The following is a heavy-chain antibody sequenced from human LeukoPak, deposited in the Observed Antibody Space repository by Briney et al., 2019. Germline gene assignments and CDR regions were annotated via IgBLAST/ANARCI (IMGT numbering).Heavy chain of an antibody. D-gene: IGHD3-10*01. V-gene: IGHV1-18*04. J-gene: IGHJ3*02. CDR2: ISAYNGNT. CDR3: ARGYYYGSGSDAFDI. Sequence: ASVKVSCKASGYSFTGYYMHWVRQAPGQGLEWMGWISAYNGNTNYAQKLQGRVTMTTDTSTSTAYMELRSLRSDDTAVYYCARGYYYGSGSDAFDIWGQGTMVTVSS. CDR1: GYSFTGYY.